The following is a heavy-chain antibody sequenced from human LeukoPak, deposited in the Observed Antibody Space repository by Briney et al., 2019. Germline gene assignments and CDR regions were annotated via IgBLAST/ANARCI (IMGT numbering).Heavy chain of an antibody. CDR3: ARDSVVGAQYYFDY. D-gene: IGHD1-26*01. Sequence: GGSLRLSCAASGFTFSSYWMSWVRQAPGKGLEWVANIKQDGSEKYYVDSVKGRFTISRDNAKNSLYLQMNSLRAEDTAVYYCARDSVVGAQYYFDYWGQGTLVTVSS. CDR2: IKQDGSEK. V-gene: IGHV3-7*01. CDR1: GFTFSSYW. J-gene: IGHJ4*02.